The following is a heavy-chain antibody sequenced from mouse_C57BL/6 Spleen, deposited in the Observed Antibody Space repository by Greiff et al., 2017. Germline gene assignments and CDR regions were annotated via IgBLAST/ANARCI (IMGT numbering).Heavy chain of an antibody. Sequence: VHLVESGAELVRPGASVKLSCKASGYTFTDYYINWVKQRPGQGLEWIARISPGSGNTYYNEKFKGKATLTAEKSSSTAYLQLSSLTSEDSAVYFCARSHGSPYYFDYWGQGTTLTVSS. CDR2: ISPGSGNT. CDR3: ARSHGSPYYFDY. J-gene: IGHJ2*01. D-gene: IGHD1-1*01. CDR1: GYTFTDYY. V-gene: IGHV1-76*01.